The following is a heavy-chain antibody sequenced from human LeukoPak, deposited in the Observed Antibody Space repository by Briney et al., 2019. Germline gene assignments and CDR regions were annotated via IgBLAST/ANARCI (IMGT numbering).Heavy chain of an antibody. CDR1: GFSVSAYW. CDR3: ARGSRGYSYGGTGIDY. Sequence: GSLRLSCAASGFSVSAYWMSWVRQAPGKGLEWIGEINHSGSTNYNPSLKSRVTISVDTSKNQFSLKLSSVTAADTAVYYCARGSRGYSYGGTGIDYWGQGTLVTVSS. CDR2: INHSGST. J-gene: IGHJ4*02. D-gene: IGHD5-18*01. V-gene: IGHV4-34*01.